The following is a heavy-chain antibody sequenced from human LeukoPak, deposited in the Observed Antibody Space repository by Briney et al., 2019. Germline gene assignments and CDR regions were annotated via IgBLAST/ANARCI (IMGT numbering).Heavy chain of an antibody. CDR1: GYTFTSYY. CDR2: INPSGGST. V-gene: IGHV1-46*01. J-gene: IGHJ6*02. D-gene: IGHD4-17*01. CDR3: AREGDYGDYTDDSYYYYYGMDV. Sequence: ASVKVSCKASGYTFTSYYMHWVRQAPGQGLEWMGIINPSGGSTSYAQKFQGRVTMTRDTSTGTVYMELSSLRSEDTAVYYCAREGDYGDYTDDSYYYYYGMDVWGQGTTVTVSS.